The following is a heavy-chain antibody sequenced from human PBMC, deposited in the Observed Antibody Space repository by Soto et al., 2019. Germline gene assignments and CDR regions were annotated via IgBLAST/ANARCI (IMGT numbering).Heavy chain of an antibody. CDR2: ISSSSSTI. J-gene: IGHJ4*02. V-gene: IGHV3-48*02. Sequence: PRGSLXLSCAASEFTFRSYSMNWVRQAPGKGLEWVSYISSSSSTIYYADSVKGRFTISRDNAKNSLYLQMNSLRDEDTAVYYCAREMLLGIAAAAVDYWGQGTLVTVSS. CDR1: EFTFRSYS. D-gene: IGHD6-13*01. CDR3: AREMLLGIAAAAVDY.